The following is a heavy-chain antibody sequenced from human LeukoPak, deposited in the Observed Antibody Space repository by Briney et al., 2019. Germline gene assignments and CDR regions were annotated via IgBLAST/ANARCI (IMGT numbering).Heavy chain of an antibody. V-gene: IGHV4-31*03. J-gene: IGHJ6*02. CDR3: ARVLTQYYYYGMDV. CDR2: IYYSGST. CDR1: GGSISSGGYY. Sequence: SETLSLTCTVSGGSISSGGYYWSWIRQHPGKGLERIGYIYYSGSTYYNPSLKSRVTISVDTSKNQFSLKLSSVTAADAAVYYCARVLTQYYYYGMDVWGQGTTVTVSS.